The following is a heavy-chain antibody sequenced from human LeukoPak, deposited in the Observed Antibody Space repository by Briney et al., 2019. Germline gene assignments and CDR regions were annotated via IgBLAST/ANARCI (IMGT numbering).Heavy chain of an antibody. CDR2: IIPIFGTA. CDR3: ARETEGYCSSTSCPLKY. V-gene: IGHV1-69*06. D-gene: IGHD2-2*01. CDR1: GGTFSSYA. Sequence: GASVKVSCKASGGTFSSYAISWVRQAPGQGLGWMGGIIPIFGTANYAQKFQGRVTITAVKSTSTAYMELSSLRSEDTAVYYCARETEGYCSSTSCPLKYWGQGTLVTVSS. J-gene: IGHJ4*02.